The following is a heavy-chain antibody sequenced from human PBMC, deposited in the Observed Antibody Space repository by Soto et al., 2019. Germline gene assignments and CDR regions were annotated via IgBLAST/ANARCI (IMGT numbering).Heavy chain of an antibody. CDR3: ARGAADTAMVDS. CDR2: INHSGSS. CDR1: GGSFSGYY. D-gene: IGHD5-18*01. V-gene: IGHV4-34*01. Sequence: PSETLSLTCAVYGGSFSGYYWSCIRQPPGKGLEWIGEINHSGSSKYNPSLKSRVTISIHTSNNQFSLQLSSVTAADTAVYYCARGAADTAMVDSRGQGTLVTSPQ. J-gene: IGHJ4*02.